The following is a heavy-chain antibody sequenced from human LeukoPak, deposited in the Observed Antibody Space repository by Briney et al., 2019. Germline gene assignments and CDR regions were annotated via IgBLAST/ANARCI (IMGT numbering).Heavy chain of an antibody. CDR1: GFTFDDYT. D-gene: IGHD3-22*01. CDR3: AKEGHYYDSSGPNFDY. V-gene: IGHV3-43*01. J-gene: IGHJ4*02. CDR2: ISWDGGST. Sequence: GGSLRLSCAASGFTFDDYTMHWVRQAPGKGLEWVSLISWDGGSTYYADSVKGRSTISRDNSKNCLYLQMYSLRTEDTALYYCAKEGHYYDSSGPNFDYWGQGTLVTVSS.